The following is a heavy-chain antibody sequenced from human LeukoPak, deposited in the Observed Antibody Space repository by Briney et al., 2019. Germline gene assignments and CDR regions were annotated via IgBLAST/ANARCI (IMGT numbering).Heavy chain of an antibody. Sequence: SETLSLTCAVYGGSFSGYYWSWIRQPPGKGLEWIGETNHSGSTNYNPSLKSRVTISVDTSKNQFSLKLSSVAAADTAVYYCARGEGNYGYWGQGTLVTVSS. CDR3: ARGEGNYGY. D-gene: IGHD4-11*01. CDR2: TNHSGST. J-gene: IGHJ4*02. V-gene: IGHV4-34*01. CDR1: GGSFSGYY.